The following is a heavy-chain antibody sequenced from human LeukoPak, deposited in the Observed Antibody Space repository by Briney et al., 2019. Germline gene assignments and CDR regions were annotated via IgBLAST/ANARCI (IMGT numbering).Heavy chain of an antibody. CDR1: GFTFSSYG. CDR3: ARDYYYDQSWVEY. V-gene: IGHV3-23*01. Sequence: QPGGSLRLSCAASGFTFSSYGMSWVRQAPGKGLEWVSAISGSGGSTYYADSVKGRFTISRDNSKNTLYLQMNSLRAEDTAVYYCARDYYYDQSWVEYWGQGTLVTVSS. J-gene: IGHJ4*02. CDR2: ISGSGGST. D-gene: IGHD3-22*01.